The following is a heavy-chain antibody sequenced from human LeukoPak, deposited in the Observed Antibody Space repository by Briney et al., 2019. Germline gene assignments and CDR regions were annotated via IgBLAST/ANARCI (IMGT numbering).Heavy chain of an antibody. J-gene: IGHJ4*02. CDR3: ARAPSWGGLSSGSYYFDY. D-gene: IGHD6-19*01. V-gene: IGHV1-8*03. CDR1: GYTLTNYD. Sequence: ASVTVSCTASGYTLTNYDINWVRQATGQGLEWMGWMNPNSGNTGYAQKFQGRVTITRNTSITTAYMELSSLRSEDTAVYYCARAPSWGGLSSGSYYFDYWGQGTLVTVSS. CDR2: MNPNSGNT.